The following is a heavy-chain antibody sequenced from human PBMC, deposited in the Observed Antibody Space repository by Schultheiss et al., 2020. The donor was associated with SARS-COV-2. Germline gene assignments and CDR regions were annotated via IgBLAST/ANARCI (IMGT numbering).Heavy chain of an antibody. V-gene: IGHV1-2*06. CDR3: ARDRDYGDHWGY. CDR1: GYTFTGYY. D-gene: IGHD4-17*01. J-gene: IGHJ4*02. Sequence: ASVKVSCKASGYTFTGYYMHWVRQAPGQGLEWMGRINPNSGGTNYAQKFQGRVTMTRDTSISTAYMELSRLRSDETAVYYCARDRDYGDHWGYWGQGTLVTVSS. CDR2: INPNSGGT.